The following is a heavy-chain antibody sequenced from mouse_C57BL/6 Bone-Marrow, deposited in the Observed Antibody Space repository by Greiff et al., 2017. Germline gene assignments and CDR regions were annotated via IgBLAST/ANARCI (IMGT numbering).Heavy chain of an antibody. V-gene: IGHV1-64*01. CDR3: ARINGVYCDY. J-gene: IGHJ2*01. CDR1: GYTFTSYW. CDR2: IHPTSGST. Sequence: VQLQQPGAELVKPGASVKLSCKASGYTFTSYWMHWVKQRPGQGLEWIGMIHPTSGSTNYNEKFKGKATLTADKSSSTAYMELRSLTSEDSAVYFCARINGVYCDYWGQGTTLTVSS.